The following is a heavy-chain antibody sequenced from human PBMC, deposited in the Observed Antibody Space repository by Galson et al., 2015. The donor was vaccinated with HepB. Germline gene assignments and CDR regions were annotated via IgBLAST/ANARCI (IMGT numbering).Heavy chain of an antibody. CDR3: ARGSGYYIY. Sequence: SLRLSCAASGFTFSNYWMSWVRQAPGKGLEWVANIKPDGSVRSLVDSLKGRFTISRDNARNSLYLQMNSVRAEDTAVYYCARGSGYYIYWGQGILVTVSS. V-gene: IGHV3-7*03. J-gene: IGHJ4*02. CDR1: GFTFSNYW. D-gene: IGHD3-3*01. CDR2: IKPDGSVR.